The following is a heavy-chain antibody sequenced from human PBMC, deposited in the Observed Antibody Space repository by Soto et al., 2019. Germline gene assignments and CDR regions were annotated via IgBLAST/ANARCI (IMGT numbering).Heavy chain of an antibody. CDR2: TRNKANSYTT. D-gene: IGHD4-17*01. V-gene: IGHV3-72*01. J-gene: IGHJ4*02. Sequence: PGGSLRLSCAASGFTFITYGMHWVRQAPGKGLEWVGRTRNKANSYTTEYAASVKGRFTISRDDSKNSLYLQMSSLNSEDTAVYYCARAHRTVSYFDYWGQGTLVTVSS. CDR3: ARAHRTVSYFDY. CDR1: GFTFITYG.